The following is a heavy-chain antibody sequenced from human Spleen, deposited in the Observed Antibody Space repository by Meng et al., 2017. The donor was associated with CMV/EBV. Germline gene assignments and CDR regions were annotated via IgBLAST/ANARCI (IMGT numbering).Heavy chain of an antibody. D-gene: IGHD4/OR15-4a*01. CDR1: GFTFSSYS. J-gene: IGHJ6*02. CDR3: ARRRGVPSTSYYGMDV. CDR2: IYDDGSVT. V-gene: IGHV3-23*03. Sequence: GESLKISCAASGFTFSSYSMNWVRQAPGKGLEWVSVIYDDGSVTSYADSVKGRFTISRDNAKNSLFLQMNSLRAEDTAVYYCARRRGVPSTSYYGMDVWGQGTTVTVSS.